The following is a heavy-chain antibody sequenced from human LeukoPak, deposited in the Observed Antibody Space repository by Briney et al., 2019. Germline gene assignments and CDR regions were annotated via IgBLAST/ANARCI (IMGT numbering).Heavy chain of an antibody. CDR3: AKGGSGSYFRLGYYFDC. CDR2: ISYDGSNK. Sequence: GGSLRLSCAASGFTFSSYGMHWVRQAPGKGLEWVAVISYDGSNKYYADSVKGRFTISRDNSKNTLYLQMNSLRAEDTAVYYCAKGGSGSYFRLGYYFDCWGQGTLVTVSS. V-gene: IGHV3-30*18. CDR1: GFTFSSYG. J-gene: IGHJ4*02. D-gene: IGHD1-26*01.